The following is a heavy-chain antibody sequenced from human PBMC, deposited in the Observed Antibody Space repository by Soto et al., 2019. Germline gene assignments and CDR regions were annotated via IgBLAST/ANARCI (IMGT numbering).Heavy chain of an antibody. D-gene: IGHD3-10*01. Sequence: EVQLVESGGGLVRPGGSLRLSCAASGFTFSSYAMHWVRQAPGKGLEYVSAISSNGGSTYYANSVKGRFTISRDNSKNTLYLQMGSLRAEDMAVYYCARSNYYGSGSYGYWGQGTLVTVSS. V-gene: IGHV3-64*01. CDR2: ISSNGGST. J-gene: IGHJ4*02. CDR1: GFTFSSYA. CDR3: ARSNYYGSGSYGY.